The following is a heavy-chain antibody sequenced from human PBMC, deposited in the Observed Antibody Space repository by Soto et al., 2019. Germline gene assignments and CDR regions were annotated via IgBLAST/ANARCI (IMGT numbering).Heavy chain of an antibody. J-gene: IGHJ4*02. CDR2: INPNSGAT. CDR1: GYTFTDFY. Sequence: RASVKVSCKASGYTFTDFYIHWVRQAPGQGLEGMGWINPNSGATNYAQKFQGRVTMTRVTSIRTAYMELSRLRTDDTAVYYCATFGAGALDNWGQGSQVTVSS. D-gene: IGHD3-3*01. CDR3: ATFGAGALDN. V-gene: IGHV1-2*02.